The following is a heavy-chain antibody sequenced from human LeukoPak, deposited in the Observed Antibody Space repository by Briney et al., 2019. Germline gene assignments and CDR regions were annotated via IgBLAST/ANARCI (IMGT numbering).Heavy chain of an antibody. D-gene: IGHD6-19*01. J-gene: IGHJ1*01. CDR3: ARDNPSGWYEYFQH. V-gene: IGHV3-23*01. Sequence: GGSLRLSCAASGFTFSDCAMSWVRQAPGKGLEWVSAIGSDGNKHYSESVKGRFAISRDNSKNTLFLQMSSLRAEDTALYYCARDNPSGWYEYFQHWGQGTLVTVSS. CDR1: GFTFSDCA. CDR2: IGSDGNK.